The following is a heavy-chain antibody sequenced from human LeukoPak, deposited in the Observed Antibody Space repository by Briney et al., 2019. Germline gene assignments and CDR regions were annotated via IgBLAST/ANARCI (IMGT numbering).Heavy chain of an antibody. CDR3: AKDRYGFWSGYDY. D-gene: IGHD3-3*01. CDR2: ISGSGGST. J-gene: IGHJ4*02. CDR1: GFTFSSHA. V-gene: IGHV3-23*01. Sequence: PGGSLRLSCAASGFTFSSHAMSWVRQAPGKGLEWVSAISGSGGSTYYADSVKGRFTISRDNSKNTLYLQMNSLRAEDTAVYYCAKDRYGFWSGYDYWGQGTLVTVSS.